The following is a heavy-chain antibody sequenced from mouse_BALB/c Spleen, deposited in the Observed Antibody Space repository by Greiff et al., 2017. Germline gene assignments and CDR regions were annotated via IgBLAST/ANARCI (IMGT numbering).Heavy chain of an antibody. Sequence: EVQLQQSGPGLVKPSQSLSLTCTVTGYSITSDYAWNWIRQFPGNKLEWMGYISYSGSTSYNPSLKSRISITRDTSKNQFFLQLNSVTTEDTATYYCARNFYYGTPWFAYWGQGTLVTVSA. V-gene: IGHV3-2*02. CDR1: GYSITSDYA. CDR2: ISYSGST. D-gene: IGHD1-1*01. CDR3: ARNFYYGTPWFAY. J-gene: IGHJ3*01.